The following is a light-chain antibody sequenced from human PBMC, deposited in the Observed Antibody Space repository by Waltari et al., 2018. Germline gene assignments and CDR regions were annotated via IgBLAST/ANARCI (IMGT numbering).Light chain of an antibody. CDR3: NSRDSSGHRVV. CDR2: DKN. V-gene: IGLV3-19*01. CDR1: SLRSFY. Sequence: SSELTQDPAVSVALGQTVRITCQGASLRSFYPNWYQQKPGHTPLLVIYDKNNRPSGIPDRFSGSSSGNTASLTITGAQAEDEAGYYCNSRDSSGHRVVFGGGTKVTVL. J-gene: IGLJ2*01.